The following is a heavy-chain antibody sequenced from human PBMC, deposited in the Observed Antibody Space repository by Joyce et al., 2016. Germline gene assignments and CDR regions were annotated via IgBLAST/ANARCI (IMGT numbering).Heavy chain of an antibody. CDR2: ISYDGSNK. D-gene: IGHD3-22*01. Sequence: QVQLVESGGGVVQPGRSLRLSCAASGFTFSTYGIHWVRQAPGKGLQWVAVISYDGSNKYYADSVKGRFNISRDNSKNTLYLQMNRLRAEDTAVYYCAREGETPYDRRTYCYWGQGTLVTVSS. V-gene: IGHV3-30*05. CDR1: GFTFSTYG. J-gene: IGHJ4*02. CDR3: AREGETPYDRRTYCY.